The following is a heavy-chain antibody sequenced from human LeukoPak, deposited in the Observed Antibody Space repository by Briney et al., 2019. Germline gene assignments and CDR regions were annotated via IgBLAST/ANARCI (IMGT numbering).Heavy chain of an antibody. Sequence: GGSLRLSCAASGFTFSSYGMHWVRQAPGKGLAWVAFMRYDGSNKYYADSVKGRFTISRDNSKNTLYLQMDSLRPEDTAVYYCAKDGDVEQWLVRAFDYWGQGTLVTVSS. CDR1: GFTFSSYG. J-gene: IGHJ4*02. D-gene: IGHD6-19*01. CDR3: AKDGDVEQWLVRAFDY. V-gene: IGHV3-30*02. CDR2: MRYDGSNK.